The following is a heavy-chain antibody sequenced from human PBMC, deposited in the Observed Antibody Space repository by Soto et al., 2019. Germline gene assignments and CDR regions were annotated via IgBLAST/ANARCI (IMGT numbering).Heavy chain of an antibody. V-gene: IGHV4-34*01. J-gene: IGHJ5*02. CDR3: ARLVVIGNWFDP. Sequence: SETLSLTCAVYGGSFSGYYWSWIRQPPGKGLEWIGEINDSGSTNYNPSLKSRVTISVDTSKNQFSLKLSSVTAADTAVYYCARLVVIGNWFDPWGQGTLVTVSA. CDR1: GGSFSGYY. D-gene: IGHD2-8*02. CDR2: INDSGST.